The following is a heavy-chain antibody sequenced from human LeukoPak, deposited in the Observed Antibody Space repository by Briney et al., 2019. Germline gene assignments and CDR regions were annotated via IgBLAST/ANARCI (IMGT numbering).Heavy chain of an antibody. Sequence: SETLSLTCAVYGGSFSGYYWSWIRQPPGKGLEWIGEINHSGSTNYNPSLKSRVTISVDTSKNQFSLKLSSVTAADTAVYYCARVPNTLHALFDPWGQGTLVTVSS. CDR2: INHSGST. J-gene: IGHJ5*02. CDR3: ARVPNTLHALFDP. CDR1: GGSFSGYY. D-gene: IGHD2-2*01. V-gene: IGHV4-34*01.